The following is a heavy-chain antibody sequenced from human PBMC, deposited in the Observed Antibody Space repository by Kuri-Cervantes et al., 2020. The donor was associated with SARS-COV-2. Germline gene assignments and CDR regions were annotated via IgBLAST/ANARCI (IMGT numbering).Heavy chain of an antibody. Sequence: GGSLRLSCAASGFTFSSYSKNWVRQAPGKGLEWVSSISSSSSYIYYADSVKGRFTTSRDNAKNSLYLQMNSLRAEDTAVYYCARDSGRYSSGWYTRRTPYFDYWGQGTLVTVSS. V-gene: IGHV3-21*01. CDR3: ARDSGRYSSGWYTRRTPYFDY. CDR1: GFTFSSYS. J-gene: IGHJ4*02. D-gene: IGHD6-19*01. CDR2: ISSSSSYI.